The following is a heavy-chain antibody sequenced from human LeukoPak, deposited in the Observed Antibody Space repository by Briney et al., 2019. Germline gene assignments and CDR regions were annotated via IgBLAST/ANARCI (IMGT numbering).Heavy chain of an antibody. J-gene: IGHJ3*02. CDR2: IYYSGST. D-gene: IGHD6-13*01. CDR3: AKTIWDSSRWYRASFDI. Sequence: PSETLSLTCNVSGGSISSSDYYWSWIRQPPGKGLEWIGYIYYSGSTYYNPSLKSRVTISVDTSKNQFSLKLNSVTAADTAVYYCAKTIWDSSRWYRASFDIWGQGTMVTVSS. CDR1: GGSISSSDYY. V-gene: IGHV4-30-4*08.